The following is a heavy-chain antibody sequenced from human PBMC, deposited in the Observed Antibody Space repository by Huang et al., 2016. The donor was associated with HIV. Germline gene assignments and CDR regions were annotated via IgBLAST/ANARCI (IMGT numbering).Heavy chain of an antibody. CDR2: ITSSSGSI. D-gene: IGHD3-10*01. CDR3: ARFESYYYSSVSYLDAFDI. V-gene: IGHV3-48*01. Sequence: GLEWVSYITSSSGSIYYADSVKGRFTISRDNAKNSPYLQMNSLRAEDTAVYYYARFESYYYSSVSYLDAFDIWCQGTMVTVSS. J-gene: IGHJ3*02.